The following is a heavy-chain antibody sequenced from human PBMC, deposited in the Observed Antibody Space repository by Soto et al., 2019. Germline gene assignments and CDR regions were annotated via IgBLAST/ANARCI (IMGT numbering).Heavy chain of an antibody. V-gene: IGHV4-39*01. CDR3: TRGGVYDFWSASTWVSRWYFDS. J-gene: IGHJ4*02. D-gene: IGHD3-3*01. Sequence: PSVTLSHNCTFSAGSISSSSYYRGWIRQPQGKGLEWIGSNYYSGSTYYNPSLKSRVTISVDTSKNQSSLERTSVTVGDTGVYYCTRGGVYDFWSASTWVSRWYFDSWGQGTLVTVSS. CDR1: AGSISSSSYY. CDR2: NYYSGST.